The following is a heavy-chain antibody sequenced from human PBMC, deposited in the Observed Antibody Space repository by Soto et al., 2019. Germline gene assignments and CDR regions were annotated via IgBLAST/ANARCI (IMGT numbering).Heavy chain of an antibody. V-gene: IGHV3-73*01. CDR3: TTQVGVVIMSYYYYGMDV. J-gene: IGHJ6*02. Sequence: PGGSLRLSCAASGFTFSGSAMHWVRQASGKGLEWVGRIRSKANSYATAYAASVKGRFTISRDDSKNTAYLQMNSLKTEDTAVYYCTTQVGVVIMSYYYYGMDVXXQGTTVTXSS. CDR1: GFTFSGSA. D-gene: IGHD3-3*01. CDR2: IRSKANSYAT.